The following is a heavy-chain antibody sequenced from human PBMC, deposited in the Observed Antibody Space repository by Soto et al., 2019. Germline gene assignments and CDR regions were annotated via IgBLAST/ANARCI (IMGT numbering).Heavy chain of an antibody. CDR3: ARGRYGDY. D-gene: IGHD1-1*01. CDR1: GYTITSYG. V-gene: IGHV1-18*01. CDR2: ISAHNGNT. J-gene: IGHJ4*02. Sequence: QVHLVQSGAEVKKPGASVKVSCKGSGYTITSYGITWVRQAPGQGLEWMGWISAHNGNTDYAQKLQGRVTVTRDTSTSTAYMALRSLRSDATAVYYCARGRYGDYWGQGALVTVSS.